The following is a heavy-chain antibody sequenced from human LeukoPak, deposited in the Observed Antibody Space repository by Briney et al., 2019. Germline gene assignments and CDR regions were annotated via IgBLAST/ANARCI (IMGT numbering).Heavy chain of an antibody. J-gene: IGHJ4*02. CDR2: ISGSGGST. Sequence: GGSLRLSCAASGFTFSSYAMSWVRQAPGKGLEWVSAISGSGGSTYYADSVKGRFTISRDNSKNTLYLQMNSLRAEDTAVYYCARRYSSEGGVDYWGQGTLVTVSS. D-gene: IGHD3-9*01. V-gene: IGHV3-23*01. CDR1: GFTFSSYA. CDR3: ARRYSSEGGVDY.